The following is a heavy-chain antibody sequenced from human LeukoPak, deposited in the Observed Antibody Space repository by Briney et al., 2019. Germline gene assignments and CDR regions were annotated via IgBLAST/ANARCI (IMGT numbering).Heavy chain of an antibody. CDR2: FYYSGST. CDR1: GGSISSYY. D-gene: IGHD5-18*01. Sequence: SETLSLTCAVSGGSISSYYWSWSRQPPGKGLEWIGFFYYSGSTNYNPSLKSRVTISVDTSKNHFSLKLSSVTAADTAVYYCARGPGGYSYGYYFDYWGQGTQVTVSS. CDR3: ARGPGGYSYGYYFDY. V-gene: IGHV4-59*01. J-gene: IGHJ4*02.